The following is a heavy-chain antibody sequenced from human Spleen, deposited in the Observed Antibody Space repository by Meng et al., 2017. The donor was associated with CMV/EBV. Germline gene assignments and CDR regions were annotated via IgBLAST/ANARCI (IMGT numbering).Heavy chain of an antibody. CDR2: ISYDGSNK. J-gene: IGHJ4*02. CDR1: GFTFSSYA. Sequence: GESLKISCAASGFTFSSYAMHWVRQAPGKGLEWVTVISYDGSNKYYAESVKGRFTISRDNSKNTLYLQMNSLRAEDTAVYYCARDSSAIDYWGQGTLVTVSS. V-gene: IGHV3-30-3*01. D-gene: IGHD6-19*01. CDR3: ARDSSAIDY.